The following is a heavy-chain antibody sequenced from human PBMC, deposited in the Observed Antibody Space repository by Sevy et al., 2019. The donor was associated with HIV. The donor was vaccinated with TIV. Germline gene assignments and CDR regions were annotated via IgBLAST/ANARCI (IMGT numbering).Heavy chain of an antibody. CDR3: AREGSYRLNGDAFDI. D-gene: IGHD1-26*01. Sequence: GGSLRLSCAASGFTFSSYWMHWVRQAPGKGLVWVSRINSDGSSTSYADSVKGRFTISGDNAKNTLYLQMNSLRAEDTAVYYCAREGSYRLNGDAFDIWGQGTMVTVSS. CDR2: INSDGSST. V-gene: IGHV3-74*01. CDR1: GFTFSSYW. J-gene: IGHJ3*02.